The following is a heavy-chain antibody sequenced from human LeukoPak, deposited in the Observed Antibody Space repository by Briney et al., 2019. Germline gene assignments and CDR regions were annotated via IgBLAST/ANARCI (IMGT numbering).Heavy chain of an antibody. D-gene: IGHD3-22*01. Sequence: SETLSLTCTVSGGSISSGGYYWSWIRQPPGKGLEWIGYVYYTGSTNYNPSLNSRVTMSIDTSKNQFSLRLSSVTAADTAVYYCARVVGFYDSSAFDLWGQGTLVTVSS. J-gene: IGHJ5*02. CDR3: ARVVGFYDSSAFDL. CDR2: VYYTGST. CDR1: GGSISSGGYY. V-gene: IGHV4-61*08.